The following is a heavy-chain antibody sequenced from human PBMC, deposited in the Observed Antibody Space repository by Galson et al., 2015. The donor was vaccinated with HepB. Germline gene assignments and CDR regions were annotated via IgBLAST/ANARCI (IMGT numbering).Heavy chain of an antibody. V-gene: IGHV1-18*04. CDR2: ISAYNGNT. D-gene: IGHD4-17*01. J-gene: IGHJ4*02. Sequence: SVKVSCKASGYTFTSYGISWVRQAPGQGLEWMGWISAYNGNTNYAQKLQGRVTMTTDTSTSTAYMELRSLRSDDTAVYYCARREDYGDYEGDSDFDYWGQGTLVTVSS. CDR3: ARREDYGDYEGDSDFDY. CDR1: GYTFTSYG.